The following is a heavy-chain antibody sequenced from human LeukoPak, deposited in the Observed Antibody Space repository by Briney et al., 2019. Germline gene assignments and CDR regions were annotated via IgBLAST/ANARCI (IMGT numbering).Heavy chain of an antibody. CDR2: ISSDGRNE. CDR3: ARDPRYGGNFFDY. V-gene: IGHV3-30*03. J-gene: IGHJ4*02. D-gene: IGHD4-23*01. Sequence: PGGSLRLSCAAPGFTFSSYGMHWVRQAPGKGLEWVAVISSDGRNEYYADSVKGRFTISRDNSKNTLYLQMNSLRAEDTAVYYRARDPRYGGNFFDYWGQGTLVTVSS. CDR1: GFTFSSYG.